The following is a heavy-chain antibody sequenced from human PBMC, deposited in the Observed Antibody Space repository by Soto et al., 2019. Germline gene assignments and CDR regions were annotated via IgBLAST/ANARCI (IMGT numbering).Heavy chain of an antibody. J-gene: IGHJ6*02. V-gene: IGHV3-30-3*01. CDR1: GFTFSSYA. D-gene: IGHD7-27*01. CDR2: ISYDGSNK. Sequence: GGSLRLSCAASGFTFSSYAMHWVRQAPGKGLEWVAVISYDGSNKYYADSVKGRFTISRDNSKNTLYLQMNSLRAEDTAVYYCAREILHWVYYYYYGMDVWGQGTTVTVSS. CDR3: AREILHWVYYYYYGMDV.